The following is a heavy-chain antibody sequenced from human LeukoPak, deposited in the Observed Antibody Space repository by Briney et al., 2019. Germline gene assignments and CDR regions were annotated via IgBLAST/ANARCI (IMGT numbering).Heavy chain of an antibody. J-gene: IGHJ6*03. CDR2: INHSGST. Sequence: SETLSLTCAVYGGSFSGYYWSWIRQPPGKGLEWIGEINHSGSTNYNPSLTSRVTISVDTSKNQFSLKLSSVTAADTAVYYCARGRYYDSSGYYFYYYYYMDVWGKGTTVTVSS. CDR3: ARGRYYDSSGYYFYYYYYMDV. D-gene: IGHD3-22*01. CDR1: GGSFSGYY. V-gene: IGHV4-34*01.